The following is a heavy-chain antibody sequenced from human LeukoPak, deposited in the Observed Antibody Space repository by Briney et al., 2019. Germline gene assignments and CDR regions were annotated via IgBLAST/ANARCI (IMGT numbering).Heavy chain of an antibody. CDR1: GGSFSGYY. CDR2: INHSGST. D-gene: IGHD3-10*01. V-gene: IGHV4-34*01. Sequence: PSETLSLTCAVYGGSFSGYYWSWIRQPPGKGLEWIGEINHSGSTNYNPSLKSRVTISVDTSKNQFSLKLSSVTAADTAVYYCATSPWFGELSPWFDPWGQGTLVTVSS. J-gene: IGHJ5*02. CDR3: ATSPWFGELSPWFDP.